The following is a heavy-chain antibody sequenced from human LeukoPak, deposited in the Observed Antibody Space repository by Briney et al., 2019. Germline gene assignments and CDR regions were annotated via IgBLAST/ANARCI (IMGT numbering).Heavy chain of an antibody. CDR2: ISAYNGNT. J-gene: IGHJ4*02. CDR1: GYTFTSYG. D-gene: IGHD6-19*01. V-gene: IGHV1-18*01. CDR3: ARNPGRIAVTHFDY. Sequence: ASVKVSCKASGYTFTSYGISWVRQAPGQGLERMGWISAYNGNTNYAQKLQGRVTMTTDTSTSTAYMELRSLRSDDTAVYYCARNPGRIAVTHFDYWGQGTLVTVSS.